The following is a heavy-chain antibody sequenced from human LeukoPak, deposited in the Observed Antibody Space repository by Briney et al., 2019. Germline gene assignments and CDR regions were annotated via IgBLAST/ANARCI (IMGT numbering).Heavy chain of an antibody. V-gene: IGHV3-30*02. D-gene: IGHD3-10*01. J-gene: IGHJ4*02. CDR2: IRYDGSNT. Sequence: GGSLRLSCAASGFTFSDFGMHWVRQAPGKGLEWVAFIRYDGSNTYYADSVKGRFTISRDDSKDTLFLQLNRLKSDDTAVYYCAKDGNFRVPGEDWGQGTLVTVPS. CDR3: AKDGNFRVPGED. CDR1: GFTFSDFG.